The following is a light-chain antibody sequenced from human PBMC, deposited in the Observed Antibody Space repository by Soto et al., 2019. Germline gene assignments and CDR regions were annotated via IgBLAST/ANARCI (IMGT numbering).Light chain of an antibody. V-gene: IGKV3-15*01. J-gene: IGKJ1*01. CDR2: GAT. CDR1: QSVSSS. CDR3: HQYKNWPPWT. Sequence: EIVRTQSPATLSVSPGARATLSCRASQSVSSSLAWYQQKPGHAPRLLIYGATTRATGIPARFSGSGSGTEFTLTINSLQSEDFSVYYCHQYKNWPPWTFGQGTKVEFK.